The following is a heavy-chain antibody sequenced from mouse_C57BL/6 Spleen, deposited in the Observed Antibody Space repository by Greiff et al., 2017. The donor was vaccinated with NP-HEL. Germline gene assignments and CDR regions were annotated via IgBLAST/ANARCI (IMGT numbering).Heavy chain of an antibody. V-gene: IGHV1-82*01. CDR3: AREGGTTVVPYYFDY. CDR2: IYPGDGDT. J-gene: IGHJ2*01. D-gene: IGHD1-1*01. CDR1: GYAFSSSW. Sequence: QVQLQQSVPELVKPGASVKISCKASGYAFSSSWMNWVKQRPGKGLEWIGRIYPGDGDTNYNGKFKGKATLTADKSSSTAYMQLSSLTSEDSAVYFCAREGGTTVVPYYFDYWGQGTTLTVSS.